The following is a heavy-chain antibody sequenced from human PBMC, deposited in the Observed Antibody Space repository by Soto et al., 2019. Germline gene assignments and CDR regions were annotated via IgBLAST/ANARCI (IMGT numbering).Heavy chain of an antibody. CDR1: GYTFTGYY. D-gene: IGHD3-3*01. J-gene: IGHJ4*02. CDR3: ARVRRNYDFWSGNATGYYFEY. CDR2: INPNSGGT. V-gene: IGHV1-2*04. Sequence: ASVKVSCKASGYTFTGYYMHWVRQAPVQVLEWMVCINPNSGGTNYAQKFQGWVTMTRDTSIRTAYMELSRLRSDDTAVYYCARVRRNYDFWSGNATGYYFEYWGQGTMVTVSS.